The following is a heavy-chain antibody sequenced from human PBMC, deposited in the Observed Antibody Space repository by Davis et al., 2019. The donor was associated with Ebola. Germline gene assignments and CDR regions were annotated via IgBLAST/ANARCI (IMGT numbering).Heavy chain of an antibody. CDR1: GGSFSGYY. J-gene: IGHJ4*02. D-gene: IGHD3-16*02. V-gene: IGHV4-34*01. Sequence: SETLSLTCAVYGGSFSGYYWSWIRQPPGKGLEWIGEINHSGSTNYNPSLKSRVTISVDTSKNQFSLKLSSVTAADTAVYYCARFQYDYIWGSYRYHFDYWGQGTLVTVSS. CDR2: INHSGST. CDR3: ARFQYDYIWGSYRYHFDY.